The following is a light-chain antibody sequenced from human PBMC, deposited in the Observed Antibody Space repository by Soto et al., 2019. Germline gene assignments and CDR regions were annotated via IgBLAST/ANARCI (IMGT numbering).Light chain of an antibody. J-gene: IGKJ4*01. CDR3: QQYYSSPFA. Sequence: DIVMTQSPDSLAVSLGERATINCKYSQSVLYSFNNKSYLAWFQQKPGQPPNLLIYWASIRESGVPDRFSGSGSGTDFTLTISGLQAEDVAVYYCQQYYSSPFAFGGGTKVEIK. CDR1: QSVLYSFNNKSY. CDR2: WAS. V-gene: IGKV4-1*01.